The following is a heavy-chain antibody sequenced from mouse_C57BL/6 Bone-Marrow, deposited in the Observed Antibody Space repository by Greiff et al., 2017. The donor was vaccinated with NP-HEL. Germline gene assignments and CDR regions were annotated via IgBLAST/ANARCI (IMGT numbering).Heavy chain of an antibody. Sequence: QVQLQQPGAELVKPGASVKLSCKASGYTFTSYWMHWVKQRPGQGLGWIGMIHPNSGSTNYNEKFKSKATLTVDKSSSTAYMQLSSLTSEDSAVYYCARERRWYYAMDYWGQGTSVTVSS. CDR2: IHPNSGST. CDR3: ARERRWYYAMDY. J-gene: IGHJ4*01. V-gene: IGHV1-64*01. D-gene: IGHD1-1*01. CDR1: GYTFTSYW.